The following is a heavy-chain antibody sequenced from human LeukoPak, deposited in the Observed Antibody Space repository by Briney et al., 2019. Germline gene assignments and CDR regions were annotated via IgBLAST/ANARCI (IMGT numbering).Heavy chain of an antibody. J-gene: IGHJ4*02. CDR1: GYTFTSYA. CDR3: ARSVGATTPLFDY. Sequence: VASVKVSCKASGYTFTSYAMRWVRQAPGQRLEWMGWINAGNGNTKYSQKFQGRVTITRDTSASTAYMELSSLRSEDTAVYYCARSVGATTPLFDYWGQGTLVTVSS. CDR2: INAGNGNT. D-gene: IGHD1-26*01. V-gene: IGHV1-3*01.